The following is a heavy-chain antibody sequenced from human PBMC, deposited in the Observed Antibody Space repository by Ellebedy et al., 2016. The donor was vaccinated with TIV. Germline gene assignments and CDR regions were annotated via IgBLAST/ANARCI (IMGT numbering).Heavy chain of an antibody. CDR1: GFTFRSHW. D-gene: IGHD3-10*01. CDR2: INNDGNIT. Sequence: GESLKISCAASGFTFRSHWMHWVRQGPGKGLVWVSRINNDGNITIYADSVKGRFAISRDNAKNTLYLQMNSLRAGDTAVYYCARDSILTMGRGIFADYWGQGTLVTVSS. J-gene: IGHJ4*02. CDR3: ARDSILTMGRGIFADY. V-gene: IGHV3-74*01.